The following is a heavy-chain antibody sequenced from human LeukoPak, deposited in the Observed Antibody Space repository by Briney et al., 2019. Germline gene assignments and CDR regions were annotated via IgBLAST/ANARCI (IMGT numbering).Heavy chain of an antibody. D-gene: IGHD3-3*01. J-gene: IGHJ4*02. CDR2: ISKTGTSI. V-gene: IGHV3-11*01. Sequence: GSLRLSRTASGLNFSVYYMTWIRQAPGNGLGAPGNGLEWLSHISKTGTSIYYADSVRGRFTISRDNAKNSLYLHMNSLRAEDTAVYYCVAGVALDYRGQGALVTVSS. CDR3: VAGVALDY. CDR1: GLNFSVYY.